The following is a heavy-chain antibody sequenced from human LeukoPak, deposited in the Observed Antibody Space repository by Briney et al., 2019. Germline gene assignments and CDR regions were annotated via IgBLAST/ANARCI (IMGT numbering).Heavy chain of an antibody. CDR3: ARDYSGSGSVDY. V-gene: IGHV3-30*03. Sequence: GRSLRLSCVASGFTFSSYAMHWVLQAPGKGLEWVSVISSDGRDKYYADSVKGRFTISRDNSKNTLYLQMNSLRAEDTAVHYCARDYSGSGSVDYWGQGTLVTVSS. D-gene: IGHD3-10*01. CDR2: ISSDGRDK. CDR1: GFTFSSYA. J-gene: IGHJ4*02.